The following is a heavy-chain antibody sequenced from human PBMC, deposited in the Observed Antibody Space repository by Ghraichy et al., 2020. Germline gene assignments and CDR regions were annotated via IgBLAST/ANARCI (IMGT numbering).Heavy chain of an antibody. CDR3: ARSSSTSISGFNP. D-gene: IGHD2-2*01. CDR1: GGSMGTFY. CDR2: VSKTGSA. J-gene: IGHJ5*02. Sequence: SETLSLTCTVSGGSMGTFYWSWIRQMPGKGLEWMGYVSKTGSASHNPSLESRLTMSVETSKGQVSLNLSSVTAADTAVYYYARSSSTSISGFNPWGRGTLVTVSS. V-gene: IGHV4-59*12.